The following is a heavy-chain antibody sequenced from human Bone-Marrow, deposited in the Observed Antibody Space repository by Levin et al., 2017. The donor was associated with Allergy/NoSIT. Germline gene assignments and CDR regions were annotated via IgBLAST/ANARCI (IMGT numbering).Heavy chain of an antibody. Sequence: SETLSLTCTVSDGSFNDYYWGWLRQPPGKGLEWIGSVFHSGNTNSNPSLKSRVTISVDTSKNQFSLKLTSVTAADTAVYYCARDLGIMEGFFDLWGRGTLVTVSS. D-gene: IGHD1-1*01. CDR3: ARDLGIMEGFFDL. CDR2: VFHSGNT. V-gene: IGHV4-59*01. CDR1: DGSFNDYY. J-gene: IGHJ2*01.